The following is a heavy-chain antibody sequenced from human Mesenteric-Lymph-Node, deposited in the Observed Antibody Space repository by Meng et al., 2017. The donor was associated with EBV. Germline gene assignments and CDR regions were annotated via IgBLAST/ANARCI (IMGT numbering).Heavy chain of an antibody. CDR3: ASSRPLAGNWNYHY. CDR2: TYYRSKWYN. J-gene: IGHJ4*02. CDR1: XXSVSSNSAA. Sequence: QVQLQQSGPGLVKPSQTLSLTCAXXXXSVSSNSAAWNWIRQSPSRGLEWLGRTYYRSKWYNDYAVSVKSRITINPDTSKNQFSLQLNSVTPEDTAVYYCASSRPLAGNWNYHYWGQGTRVTVSS. D-gene: IGHD1-7*01. V-gene: IGHV6-1*01.